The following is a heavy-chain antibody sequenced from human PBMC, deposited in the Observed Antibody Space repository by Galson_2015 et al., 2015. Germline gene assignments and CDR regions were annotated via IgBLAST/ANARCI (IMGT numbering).Heavy chain of an antibody. CDR3: ARRVSSGWWYDY. CDR1: GYSFTSYW. J-gene: IGHJ4*02. Sequence: QSGAEVKKPGESLKMSCKVSGYSFTSYWIGWVRQVPGKGLEWMGIIYPGDSDTRYSPSFQGQVTISADKSITTAYLQWSNLKASDTAMYYCARRVSSGWWYDYWGQGTLVTVSS. V-gene: IGHV5-51*01. CDR2: IYPGDSDT. D-gene: IGHD6-19*01.